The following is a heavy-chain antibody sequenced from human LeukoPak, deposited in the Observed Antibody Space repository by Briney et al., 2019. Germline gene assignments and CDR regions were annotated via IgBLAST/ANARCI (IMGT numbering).Heavy chain of an antibody. CDR3: ARDSPAHDFDY. J-gene: IGHJ4*02. V-gene: IGHV3-74*01. CDR1: GFTLSTYW. Sequence: GGSLRLSCAASGFTLSTYWMHWVRQGPGKGLVWVSCINSDGSSTSYADSVKGRFTISRDNAKNTLYLQMNSLRAEDTAVYYCARDSPAHDFDYWGQGTLVTVSS. CDR2: INSDGSST. D-gene: IGHD2-2*01.